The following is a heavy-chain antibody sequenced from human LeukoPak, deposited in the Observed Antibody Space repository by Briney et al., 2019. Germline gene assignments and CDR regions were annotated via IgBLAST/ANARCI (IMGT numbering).Heavy chain of an antibody. Sequence: WAAVKVSCKASGYTFTSYGISWVRQAPGQGLEWMGWISPYNGNTNYAQKLQGRVTMTTDTSTSTAYMELRSLRSDDTAVYYCARDSRAKQDIVVVPAADNWFDPWGQGTLVTVSS. CDR3: ARDSRAKQDIVVVPAADNWFDP. CDR2: ISPYNGNT. D-gene: IGHD2-2*01. V-gene: IGHV1-18*01. J-gene: IGHJ5*02. CDR1: GYTFTSYG.